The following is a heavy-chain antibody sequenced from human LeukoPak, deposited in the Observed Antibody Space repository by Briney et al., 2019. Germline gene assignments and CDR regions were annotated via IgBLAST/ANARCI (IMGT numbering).Heavy chain of an antibody. CDR1: GGSFSGYY. D-gene: IGHD3-22*01. V-gene: IGHV4-34*01. Sequence: SETLSLTCAVYGGSFSGYYWSWIRQPPGKGLEWIGEIDHSGSTNYNPSLKSRVTISVDTSKNQFSLKLSSVTAADTAVYYCVRGSDYDSSGYYYEYFDYWGQGTLVTVSS. CDR2: IDHSGST. J-gene: IGHJ4*02. CDR3: VRGSDYDSSGYYYEYFDY.